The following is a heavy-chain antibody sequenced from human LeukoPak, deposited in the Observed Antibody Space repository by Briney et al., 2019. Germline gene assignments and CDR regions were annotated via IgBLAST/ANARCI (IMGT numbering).Heavy chain of an antibody. J-gene: IGHJ3*02. CDR2: VGTSGDAT. CDR1: GFTFGTYA. V-gene: IGHV3-23*01. CDR3: AREYCSSTTCYDAFDI. D-gene: IGHD2-2*01. Sequence: PGGSLRLSCAASGFTFGTYAMTWVRRAPGKGLEWVSAVGTSGDATYYANSVKGRFTISRDNSKNTLYLQMNSLRAEDTAMYYCAREYCSSTTCYDAFDIWGQGTMVTVSS.